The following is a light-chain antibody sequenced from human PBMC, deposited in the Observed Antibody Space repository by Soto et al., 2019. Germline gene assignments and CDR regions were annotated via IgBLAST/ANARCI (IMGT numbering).Light chain of an antibody. Sequence: QSVLTQPPSASGSPGQSATISCTGAASDIGAYNFVSWYQQYPGKAPKLMIYEVYKRPSGVPDRFSGSKSGNTASLTVSGLQPEDEAEYYCTSFAGSDQLIFGGGTKLTVL. CDR3: TSFAGSDQLI. CDR1: ASDIGAYNF. J-gene: IGLJ2*01. CDR2: EVY. V-gene: IGLV2-8*01.